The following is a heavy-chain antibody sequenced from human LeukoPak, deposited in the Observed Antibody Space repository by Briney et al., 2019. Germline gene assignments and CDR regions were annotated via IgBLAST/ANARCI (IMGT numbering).Heavy chain of an antibody. CDR2: IYHSGST. V-gene: IGHV4-30-2*01. CDR3: ARGYCSGGSCRGGAFDI. D-gene: IGHD2-15*01. J-gene: IGHJ3*02. Sequence: PSETLSLTCAVSGGSISSGGYSWSWIRQPPGKSLEWIGYIYHSGSTYYNPSLKSRVTISVDRSKNQFSLKLSSVTAADTAVYYCARGYCSGGSCRGGAFDIWGQGTMVTVSS. CDR1: GGSISSGGYS.